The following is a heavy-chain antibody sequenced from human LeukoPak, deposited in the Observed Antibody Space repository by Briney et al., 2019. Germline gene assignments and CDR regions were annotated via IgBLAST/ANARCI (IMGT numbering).Heavy chain of an antibody. Sequence: GGSLRLSCAASGFTFSSYDMHWVRQATGKGLEWVSAIGTAGDTYYPGSVKGRFTISRDNAKNSLYLQMNSLRAEDTAVYYCARDPWGDNYYYYGMDVWGQGTTVTVSS. V-gene: IGHV3-13*01. CDR2: IGTAGDT. J-gene: IGHJ6*02. D-gene: IGHD2-21*02. CDR3: ARDPWGDNYYYYGMDV. CDR1: GFTFSSYD.